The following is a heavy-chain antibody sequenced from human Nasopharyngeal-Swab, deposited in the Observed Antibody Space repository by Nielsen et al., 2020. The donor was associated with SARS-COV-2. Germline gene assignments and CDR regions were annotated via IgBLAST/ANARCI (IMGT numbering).Heavy chain of an antibody. V-gene: IGHV3-9*01. Sequence: GGSLRLSCAASGFTFDDYAMHWVRQAPGKGLEWVSGISWNSGSIGYADSVKGRFTISRDNAKNSLYLQMNSLRAEDTAVYYCARVGRRGNWFDPWGQGTLVTVSS. CDR1: GFTFDDYA. CDR3: ARVGRRGNWFDP. J-gene: IGHJ5*02. D-gene: IGHD3/OR15-3a*01. CDR2: ISWNSGSI.